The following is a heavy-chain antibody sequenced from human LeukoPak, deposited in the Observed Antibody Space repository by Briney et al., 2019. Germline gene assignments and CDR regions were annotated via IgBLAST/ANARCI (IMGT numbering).Heavy chain of an antibody. CDR2: IRSNSDGGTI. J-gene: IGHJ5*02. CDR3: ATDFYDST. D-gene: IGHD3-22*01. CDR1: GFTFSNAW. V-gene: IGHV3-15*07. Sequence: PGGSLRLSCATSGFTFSNAWMNWLRQAPGKGLEWVGRIRSNSDGGTIDYAAPVKGRFTLSRDDSKTTLYLQMNSLQTEDTAVYYCATDFYDSTWGQGTLVTVSS.